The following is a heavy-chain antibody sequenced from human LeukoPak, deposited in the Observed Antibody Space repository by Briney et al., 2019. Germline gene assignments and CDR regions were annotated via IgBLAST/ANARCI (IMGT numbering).Heavy chain of an antibody. Sequence: ASVKVSCKASGYTFTSYGISWVRQAPGQGLEWMGWISAYNGNTNYAQKLQGRVTMTTDTSTSTAYIELRSLRSDDTAVYYCARDAYYYDSSGYQFWGQGTLVTVSS. D-gene: IGHD3-22*01. CDR3: ARDAYYYDSSGYQF. V-gene: IGHV1-18*01. CDR1: GYTFTSYG. J-gene: IGHJ4*02. CDR2: ISAYNGNT.